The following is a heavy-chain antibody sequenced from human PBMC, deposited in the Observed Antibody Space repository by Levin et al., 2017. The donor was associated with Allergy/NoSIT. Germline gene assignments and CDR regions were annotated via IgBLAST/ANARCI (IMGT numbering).Heavy chain of an antibody. Sequence: GESLKISCQGSGYSFTSYWIGWVRQMPGKGLEWMGIIYPGDSDTRYSPSFQGQVTISADKSISTAYLQWSSLKASDTAIYYCARRGTRDYDYCGHVSGKRTTVAVSS. J-gene: IGHJ6*03. V-gene: IGHV5-51*01. CDR2: IYPGDSDT. CDR3: ARRGTRDYDYCGHV. D-gene: IGHD1-1*01. CDR1: GYSFTSYW.